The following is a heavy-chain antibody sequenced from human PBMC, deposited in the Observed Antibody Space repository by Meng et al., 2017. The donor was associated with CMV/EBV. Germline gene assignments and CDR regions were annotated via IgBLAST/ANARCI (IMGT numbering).Heavy chain of an antibody. D-gene: IGHD2-2*01. J-gene: IGHJ5*02. V-gene: IGHV4-4*02. CDR3: ARPPSGYCSSTSCPSA. CDR1: GGSISSSNW. Sequence: SETLSLTCAVSGGSISSSNWWSWVRQHPGNGLEWIGEIYHSGSTNYNPSLKSRVTISVDKSKNQFSLTLSSVTAADTAVYYCARPPSGYCSSTSCPSAWGQGTLVTVSS. CDR2: IYHSGST.